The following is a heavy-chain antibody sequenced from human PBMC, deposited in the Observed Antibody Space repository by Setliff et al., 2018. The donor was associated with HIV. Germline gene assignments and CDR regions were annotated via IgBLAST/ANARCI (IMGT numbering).Heavy chain of an antibody. CDR2: IYYGGSN. CDR3: ARFRVERRLSNWFDP. CDR1: GGSITSYY. D-gene: IGHD1-1*01. Sequence: PSETLSLTCTVSGGSITSYYWSWIRQPPGKGLEWIGYIYYGGSNNYNPSLRSRLTISVDTSKNQFSLKLSSVTAADTAVYYCARFRVERRLSNWFDPWGQGTLVTVPQ. V-gene: IGHV4-59*01. J-gene: IGHJ5*02.